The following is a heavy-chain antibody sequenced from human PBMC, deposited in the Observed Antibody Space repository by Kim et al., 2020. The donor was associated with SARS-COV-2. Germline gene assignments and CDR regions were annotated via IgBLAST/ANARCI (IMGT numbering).Heavy chain of an antibody. CDR3: AKDKVLRFLEWSPLSGYFDY. CDR1: GFTFGDYA. D-gene: IGHD3-3*01. J-gene: IGHJ4*02. V-gene: IGHV3-9*01. CDR2: ISWNSGSI. Sequence: GGSLRLSCAASGFTFGDYAMHWVRQAPGKGLEWVSGISWNSGSICYADSVKGRFTISRDNAKNSLYLQMNSLRAEDTALYYCAKDKVLRFLEWSPLSGYFDYWGRGTLVTVSS.